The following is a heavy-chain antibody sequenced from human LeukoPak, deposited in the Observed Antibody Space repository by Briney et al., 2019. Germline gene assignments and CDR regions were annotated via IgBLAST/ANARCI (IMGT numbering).Heavy chain of an antibody. V-gene: IGHV1-18*01. CDR3: ARTYYDILTGYYSHFDY. CDR1: GYTFTSYG. CDR2: ISAYNGNT. Sequence: ASVTVSCKASGYTFTSYGISWVRQAPGQGLEWMGWISAYNGNTNYAQKLQGRVTMTTDTSTSTAYMELRSLRSDDTAVYYCARTYYDILTGYYSHFDYWGQGTLVTVSS. J-gene: IGHJ4*02. D-gene: IGHD3-9*01.